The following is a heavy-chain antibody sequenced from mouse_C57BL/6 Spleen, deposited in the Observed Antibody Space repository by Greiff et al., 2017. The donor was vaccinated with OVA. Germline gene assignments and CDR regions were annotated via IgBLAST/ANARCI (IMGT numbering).Heavy chain of an antibody. CDR3: ARWATVVATGYFDV. CDR2: IDPSDSET. J-gene: IGHJ1*03. D-gene: IGHD1-1*01. V-gene: IGHV1-52*01. CDR1: GYTFTSYW. Sequence: VQLQQSGAELVRPGSSVKLSCKASGYTFTSYWMHWVKQRPIQGLEWIGNIDPSDSETHYNQKFKDKATLTVDKSSSTAYMQLSSLTSEDSAVYYCARWATVVATGYFDVWGTGTTVTVSS.